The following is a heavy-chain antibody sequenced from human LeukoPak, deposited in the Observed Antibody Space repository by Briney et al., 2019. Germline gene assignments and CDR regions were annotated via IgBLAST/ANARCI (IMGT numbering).Heavy chain of an antibody. Sequence: SETLSLTCTVSGGSIRSFYWSWIRRPPGKGLEWIGYIYYSGTTNYNPSLKSRVTMSVDTSKNQFSLKLTSVTAADTAVYYCARHGLSYYDSSGYYPHGMDVWGQGTTVTVSS. V-gene: IGHV4-59*08. J-gene: IGHJ6*02. CDR2: IYYSGTT. D-gene: IGHD3-22*01. CDR3: ARHGLSYYDSSGYYPHGMDV. CDR1: GGSIRSFY.